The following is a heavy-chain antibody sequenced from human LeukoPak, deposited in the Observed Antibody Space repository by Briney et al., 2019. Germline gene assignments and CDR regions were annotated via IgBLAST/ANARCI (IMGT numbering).Heavy chain of an antibody. D-gene: IGHD4-23*01. V-gene: IGHV4-59*08. CDR1: GGSITSYY. J-gene: IGHJ4*02. CDR2: IYYSGST. Sequence: SETLSLTCTVSGGSITSYYWSWIRQPPGKGLEWIGYIYYSGSTNYNPSLKSRVTVSVDTSKSQFSLRLTSVTAADTAVYYCARHADYGGYLDYWSQGTLVTVSS. CDR3: ARHADYGGYLDY.